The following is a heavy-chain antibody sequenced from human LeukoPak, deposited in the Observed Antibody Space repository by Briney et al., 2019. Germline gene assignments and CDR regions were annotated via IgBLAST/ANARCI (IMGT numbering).Heavy chain of an antibody. CDR2: ISGSGGST. Sequence: PGGSLRLSCAASGFSLSSYAMSWVRQAPGKGLEWVSAISGSGGSTYYADSVKGRFTISRDNSKNTLYLQMNSLRAEDTAVYYCAKLVPARGYGMDVWGQGTTVTVSS. D-gene: IGHD2-2*01. V-gene: IGHV3-23*01. CDR3: AKLVPARGYGMDV. CDR1: GFSLSSYA. J-gene: IGHJ6*02.